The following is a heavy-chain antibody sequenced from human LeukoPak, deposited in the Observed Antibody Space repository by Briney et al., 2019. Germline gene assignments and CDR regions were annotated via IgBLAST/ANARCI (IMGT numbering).Heavy chain of an antibody. CDR3: AKGAYDYIEIAYFDY. D-gene: IGHD5-12*01. CDR2: TNPAGSDT. Sequence: GGSLRLSCTAPGFTCGTCWMSWVRQAPGKGLEWAAHTNPAGSDTYYVDSVKGRFTISRDNAENSLYLQMNTLRAEDTAVYYCAKGAYDYIEIAYFDYWGQGSLVTVSS. CDR1: GFTCGTCW. J-gene: IGHJ4*02. V-gene: IGHV3-7*03.